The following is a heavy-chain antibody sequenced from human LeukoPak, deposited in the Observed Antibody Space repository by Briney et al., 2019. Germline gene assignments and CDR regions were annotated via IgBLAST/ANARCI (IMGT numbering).Heavy chain of an antibody. J-gene: IGHJ4*02. CDR1: GFTFSSYG. CDR2: ISYGGSNK. CDR3: AKGSTYYYHSSGYYFDY. V-gene: IGHV3-30*18. Sequence: GGSLRLSCAASGFTFSSYGMHWVRQAPGKGLEWVAVISYGGSNKYYADSVKGRFTISRDNSKNTLYLQMNSLRAEDTAVYYCAKGSTYYYHSSGYYFDYWGQGTLVTVSS. D-gene: IGHD3-22*01.